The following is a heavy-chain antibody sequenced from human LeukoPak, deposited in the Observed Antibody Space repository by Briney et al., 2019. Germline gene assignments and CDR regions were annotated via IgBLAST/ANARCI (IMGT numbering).Heavy chain of an antibody. J-gene: IGHJ4*02. D-gene: IGHD3-10*01. CDR3: ARGRNYYYGSGSYYFDY. CDR2: INHSGST. CDR1: GGSFSGYY. Sequence: SETLSLTCAVYGGSFSGYYWSWIRQPPGKGLEWIGEINHSGSTNYNPSLKSRVTISVDTSKNQFSLKLSSVTAADTAVNYCARGRNYYYGSGSYYFDYWGQGTLVTVSS. V-gene: IGHV4-34*01.